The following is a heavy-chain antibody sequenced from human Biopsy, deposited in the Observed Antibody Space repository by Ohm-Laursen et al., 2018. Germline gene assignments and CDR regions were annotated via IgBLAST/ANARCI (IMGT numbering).Heavy chain of an antibody. Sequence: SLRLSCAASGFTFATYGMSWVRQAPGKGLERVSGISSSGNSTYYAGSVKGRFTISRDNSKNTLYLQLNSLRVDDTAVYYCAKDRRTMRIWYFDLWGRGTLVTVSS. CDR2: ISSSGNST. CDR1: GFTFATYG. V-gene: IGHV3-23*01. J-gene: IGHJ2*01. CDR3: AKDRRTMRIWYFDL. D-gene: IGHD4/OR15-4a*01.